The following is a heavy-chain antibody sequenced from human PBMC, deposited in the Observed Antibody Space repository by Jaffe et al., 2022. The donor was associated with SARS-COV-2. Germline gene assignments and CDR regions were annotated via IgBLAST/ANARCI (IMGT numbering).Heavy chain of an antibody. D-gene: IGHD3-10*01. CDR3: ARSEFPQAEFDY. V-gene: IGHV4-39*01. CDR1: GAPLSRSNYY. CDR2: LYQGEKT. Sequence: QVQLQESGPGLVKPSETLSLTCTVSGAPLSRSNYYWGWVRQPPGKGLEWIGSLYQGEKTYYNPSLRSRVTISLDTSKNQISLRLTSVTATDTAVYFCARSEFPQAEFDYWGPGALVTVSS. J-gene: IGHJ4*02.